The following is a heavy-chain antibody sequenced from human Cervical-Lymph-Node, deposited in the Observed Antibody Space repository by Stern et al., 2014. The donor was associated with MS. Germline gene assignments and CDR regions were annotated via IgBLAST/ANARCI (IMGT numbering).Heavy chain of an antibody. CDR3: ARHITSQYYFDY. V-gene: IGHV1-46*03. CDR1: GYTFTSYY. Sequence: VQLLQSGAEVKKPGASVKVSCKASGYTFTSYYMHWVRQAPGQGLEWMGIINPSGGSTSYAQKFQGRVTMTRDTSTSTVYMEPSSLRSEDTAVYYCARHITSQYYFDYWGQGTLVTVSS. J-gene: IGHJ4*02. D-gene: IGHD3-3*01. CDR2: INPSGGST.